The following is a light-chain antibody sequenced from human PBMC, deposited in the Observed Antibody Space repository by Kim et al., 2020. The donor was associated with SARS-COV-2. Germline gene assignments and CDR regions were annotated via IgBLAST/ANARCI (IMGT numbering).Light chain of an antibody. CDR1: SSNIGSNY. CDR3: AAWDDSLVV. CDR2: RNN. Sequence: PGQRVTISCSGSSSNIGSNYVYWYQQLPGTAPKLLIYRNNQRPSGVPDRFSGSKSGTSASLAISGLRSEDEADYYCAAWDDSLVVFGGGTKVTVL. J-gene: IGLJ2*01. V-gene: IGLV1-47*01.